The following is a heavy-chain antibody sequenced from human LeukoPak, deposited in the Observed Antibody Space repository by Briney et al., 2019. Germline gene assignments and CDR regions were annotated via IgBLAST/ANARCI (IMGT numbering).Heavy chain of an antibody. CDR2: LSGSGGST. Sequence: PGGSLRLSCAASGFTFSSYAMSWVRQAPGKGLEWVSALSGSGGSTYYADSVKGRFTISRDNSKNTLYLQMNSLRAEDTAVYYCAKDRKQQLTFDYWGQGTLVTVSS. D-gene: IGHD6-13*01. CDR3: AKDRKQQLTFDY. J-gene: IGHJ4*02. CDR1: GFTFSSYA. V-gene: IGHV3-23*01.